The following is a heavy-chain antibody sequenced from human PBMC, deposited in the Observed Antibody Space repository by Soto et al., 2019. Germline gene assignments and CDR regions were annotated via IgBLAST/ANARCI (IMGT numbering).Heavy chain of an antibody. J-gene: IGHJ6*02. V-gene: IGHV4-31*02. D-gene: IGHD2-8*01. Sequence: QVQLQESGPGLMKPSQTLSLTCTVSGGSINSDGYYWSWIRQHPGKGLEWIAYIYYNRNTSYKPSLKRRVLISVGTSTNQLSLRLSSVTAADTAVYYWVRSGVVIGRMVRRGGFDVWCQGTTVTVSS. CDR2: IYYNRNT. CDR3: VRSGVVIGRMVRRGGFDV. CDR1: GGSINSDGYY.